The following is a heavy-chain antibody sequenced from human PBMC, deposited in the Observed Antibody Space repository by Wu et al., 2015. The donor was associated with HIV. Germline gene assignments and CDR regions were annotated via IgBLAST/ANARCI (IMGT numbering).Heavy chain of an antibody. J-gene: IGHJ4*02. CDR2: INPNSGGT. D-gene: IGHD6-13*01. V-gene: IGHV1-2*02. CDR1: GYTFTGYY. Sequence: QVQLVQSGAEVKKPGASVKVSCKASGYTFTGYYMHWVRQAPGQGLEWMGWINPNSGGTNYAQKFQGRVTITRDESTSTAYMEVSSLRSDDTAVYYCASRIVEAGRPFDNWGQGTLVTVSS. CDR3: ASRIVEAGRPFDN.